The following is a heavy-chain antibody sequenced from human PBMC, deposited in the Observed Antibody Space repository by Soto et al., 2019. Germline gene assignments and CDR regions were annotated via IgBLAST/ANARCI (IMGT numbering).Heavy chain of an antibody. CDR1: GGSISSSSYY. V-gene: IGHV4-39*01. CDR3: ARQGDYGAYFDY. J-gene: IGHJ4*02. Sequence: SETPSLTCTVSGGSISSSSYYWGWIRQPPGKGLEWIGSIYYSGSTYYNPSLKSRVTISVDTSKNQFSLKLSSVTAADTAVYYCARQGDYGAYFDYWGQGTLVTVSS. D-gene: IGHD4-17*01. CDR2: IYYSGST.